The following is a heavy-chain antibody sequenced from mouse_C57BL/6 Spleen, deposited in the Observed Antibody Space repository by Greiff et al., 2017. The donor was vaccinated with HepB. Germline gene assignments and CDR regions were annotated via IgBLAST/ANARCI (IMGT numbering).Heavy chain of an antibody. CDR3: ARLDDGYPYYYAMDY. J-gene: IGHJ4*01. Sequence: QVQLQQPGTELVKPGASVKLSCKASGYTFTSYWMHWVKQRPGQGLEWIGNINPSNGGTNYNEKFKSKATLTVDKSSSTAYMQLSSLTSEDSAVYYFARLDDGYPYYYAMDYWGQGTSVTVSS. CDR2: INPSNGGT. V-gene: IGHV1-53*01. D-gene: IGHD2-3*01. CDR1: GYTFTSYW.